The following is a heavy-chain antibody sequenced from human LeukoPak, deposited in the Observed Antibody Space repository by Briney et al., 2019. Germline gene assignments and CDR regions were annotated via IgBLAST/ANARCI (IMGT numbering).Heavy chain of an antibody. CDR1: GFTFSSYA. D-gene: IGHD1-20*01. Sequence: PGGSLRLSCAASGFTFSSYAMSWVRQAPGKGLEWVSAISGSGGSTYYADSVKGRFTISRDNSKNTLYLQMNSLRAEDTAVYYCARDRGGITGQSRKPRGNHMDVWGKGTTVTVSS. V-gene: IGHV3-23*01. J-gene: IGHJ6*03. CDR2: ISGSGGST. CDR3: ARDRGGITGQSRKPRGNHMDV.